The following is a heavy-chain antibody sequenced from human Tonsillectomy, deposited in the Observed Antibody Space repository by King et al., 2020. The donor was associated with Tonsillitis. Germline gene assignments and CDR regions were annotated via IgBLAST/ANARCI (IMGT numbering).Heavy chain of an antibody. CDR2: IYYSGST. CDR3: ARGDYYDSSGYYPQFDY. D-gene: IGHD3-22*01. Sequence: QLQESGPGLVKPSETLSLTCTVSGGSISSYYWSWIRQPPGKGLEWIGYIYYSGSTNYNPSLKSRVTLSVDTSKNQFSLKLSSVTAADTAVYYCARGDYYDSSGYYPQFDYWGQGTMVTVSS. V-gene: IGHV4-59*01. CDR1: GGSISSYY. J-gene: IGHJ4*02.